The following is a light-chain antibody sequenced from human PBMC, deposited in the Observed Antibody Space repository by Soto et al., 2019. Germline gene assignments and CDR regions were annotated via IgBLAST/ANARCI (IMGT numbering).Light chain of an antibody. CDR2: AAS. V-gene: IGKV1-17*01. CDR3: LQHDSYPWT. Sequence: DIQMTQSPSSLSASVGDRVTITCRASLRIRNDLGWYQHKPGKAPKRLIYAASSLQSGVPSRFSGSGSGTEFTLTISSLQPEDFATYFCLQHDSYPWTFGQGTKLYIK. CDR1: LRIRND. J-gene: IGKJ1*01.